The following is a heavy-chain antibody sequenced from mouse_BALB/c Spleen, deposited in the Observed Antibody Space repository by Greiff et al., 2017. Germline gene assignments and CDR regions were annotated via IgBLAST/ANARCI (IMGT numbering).Heavy chain of an antibody. CDR1: GYSITSDYA. CDR3: ATLLRYPHYDAMDY. D-gene: IGHD1-1*01. J-gene: IGHJ4*01. Sequence: EVKLMESGPGLVKPSQSLSLTCTVTGYSITSDYAWNWIRQFPGNKLEWMGYISYSGSTSYNPSLKSRISITRDTSKNQFFLQLNSVTTEDTATYYGATLLRYPHYDAMDYWGQGTSVTVSS. V-gene: IGHV3-2*02. CDR2: ISYSGST.